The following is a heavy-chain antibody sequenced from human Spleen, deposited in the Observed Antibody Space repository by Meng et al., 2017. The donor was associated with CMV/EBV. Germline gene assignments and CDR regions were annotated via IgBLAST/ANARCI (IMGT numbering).Heavy chain of an antibody. D-gene: IGHD2-2*01. CDR2: ISGSDGST. J-gene: IGHJ4*02. V-gene: IGHV3-23*01. CDR1: GLTFSSYA. CDR3: AKGGCTRPTCYCNC. Sequence: GGSLRLSCAASGLTFSSYAMSWVRQAPGKGLEWVSSISGSDGSTLYADSVKGRFTISRDNSKNTVYLQMNRLRAEDTAVYYCAKGGCTRPTCYCNCWGQGSLVTVFS.